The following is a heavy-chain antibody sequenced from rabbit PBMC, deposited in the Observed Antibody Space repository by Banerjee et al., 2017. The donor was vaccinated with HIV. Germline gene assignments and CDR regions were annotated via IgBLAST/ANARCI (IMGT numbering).Heavy chain of an antibody. CDR2: IYPNYGRT. CDR3: VRSTGYAGYGFATGFDL. Sequence: QEQLVESGGGLVQPGGSLTLSCKGSGFDFSSYGVSWVRQAPGKGLEWIAVIYPNYGRTDYASWVNGRFTISLDDVQNTVFLQMTSLTAADTATYFCVRSTGYAGYGFATGFDLWGPGTLVTVS. V-gene: IGHV1S47*01. D-gene: IGHD6-1*01. J-gene: IGHJ4*01. CDR1: GFDFSSYG.